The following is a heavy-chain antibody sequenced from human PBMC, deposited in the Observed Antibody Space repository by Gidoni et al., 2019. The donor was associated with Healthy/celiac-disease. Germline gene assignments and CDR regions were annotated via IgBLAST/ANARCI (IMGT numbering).Heavy chain of an antibody. V-gene: IGHV1-2*02. J-gene: IGHJ3*02. CDR2: INPNSGGT. Sequence: QVQLVQSGAEVKKPGASVKVSCKASGYTFTGYYMHWVRQAPGQGLEWMGWINPNSGGTNYAQKFQGRVTMTRDTSISTAYMELSRLRSDDTAVYYCARDLDTAMPQGNAFDIWGQGTMVTVSS. CDR1: GYTFTGYY. CDR3: ARDLDTAMPQGNAFDI. D-gene: IGHD5-18*01.